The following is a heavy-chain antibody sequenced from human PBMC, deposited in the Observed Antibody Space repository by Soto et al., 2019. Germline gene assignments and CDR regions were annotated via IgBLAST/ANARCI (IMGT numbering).Heavy chain of an antibody. CDR2: INPNSGGT. CDR1: GYTFTGYY. Sequence: QVQLVQSAAEVKKPGASVKVSCKASGYTFTGYYMHWVRQAPGQGLEWMGWINPNSGGTNYAQKFQGWVTMTRDTSISTAYMELSRLRSDDTAVYYCARTSEHSGYVLDYWGQGTLVTVSS. CDR3: ARTSEHSGYVLDY. V-gene: IGHV1-2*04. J-gene: IGHJ4*02. D-gene: IGHD5-12*01.